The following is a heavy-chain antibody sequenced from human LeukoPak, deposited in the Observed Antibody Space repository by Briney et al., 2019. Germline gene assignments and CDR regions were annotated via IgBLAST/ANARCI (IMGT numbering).Heavy chain of an antibody. D-gene: IGHD5-12*01. V-gene: IGHV4-38-2*02. CDR2: IYHSGST. CDR3: VRGGDYGSAYDYFRY. CDR1: GYSISSGYY. J-gene: IGHJ4*02. Sequence: SETLSLTCTVSGYSISSGYYWGWIRQPPGKGLEWIGSIYHSGSTYYNPSLKSRVTISVDTSKNQFSLKLTSVTAADTAVYYCVRGGDYGSAYDYFRYWGQGTLVSVSS.